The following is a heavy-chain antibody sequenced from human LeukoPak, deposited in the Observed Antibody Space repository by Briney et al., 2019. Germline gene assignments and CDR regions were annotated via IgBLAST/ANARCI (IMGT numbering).Heavy chain of an antibody. CDR3: ARDHDYGDYAGLWWFDP. D-gene: IGHD4-17*01. CDR2: ISSSSSYI. CDR1: GFTSSSYS. V-gene: IGHV3-21*01. Sequence: GGSLRLSCAASGFTSSSYSMNWVRQAPGKGLEWVSSISSSSSYIYYADSVKGRFTISRDNAKNSLYLQMNSLRAEDTAVYYCARDHDYGDYAGLWWFDPWGQGTLVTVSS. J-gene: IGHJ5*02.